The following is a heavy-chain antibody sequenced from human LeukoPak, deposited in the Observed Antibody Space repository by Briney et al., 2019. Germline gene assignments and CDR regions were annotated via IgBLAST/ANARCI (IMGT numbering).Heavy chain of an antibody. D-gene: IGHD5-18*01. CDR1: GYTFTSYD. CDR3: ARATAMVTGYFDY. V-gene: IGHV1-18*01. CDR2: ISAYNGNT. Sequence: GASVKVSCKASGYTFTSYDFNWLRQAPGQGLEWMGWISAYNGNTNYAQKLQGRVTMTTDTSTSTAYMELRSLRSDDTAVYYCARATAMVTGYFDYWGQGTLVTVSS. J-gene: IGHJ4*02.